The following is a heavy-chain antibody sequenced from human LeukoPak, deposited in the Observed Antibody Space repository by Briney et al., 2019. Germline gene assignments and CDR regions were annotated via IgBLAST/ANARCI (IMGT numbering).Heavy chain of an antibody. CDR1: GGTFSSYA. CDR3: ARGSVTMVRGDPTANDY. CDR2: IIPILGIA. J-gene: IGHJ4*02. Sequence: GASVKVSCKASGGTFSSYAISWVRQAPGQGLEWMGRIIPILGIANYAQKFQGRVTITADKSTSTAYMELSSLRSEDTAVYYCARGSVTMVRGDPTANDYWGQGTLVTVSS. D-gene: IGHD3-10*01. V-gene: IGHV1-69*04.